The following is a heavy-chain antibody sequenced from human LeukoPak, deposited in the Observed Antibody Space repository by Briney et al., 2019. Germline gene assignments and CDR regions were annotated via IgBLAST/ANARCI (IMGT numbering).Heavy chain of an antibody. Sequence: HPGGSLRLSCAASGFTVSSNFMSWVRQAPGKGLEWVSIIYSGGTTYYADSVKGRFTISRGNSKNTLYLQMNSLRPEDTAVYYCASSYLGILTGYSYWGQGTLVTVSS. CDR2: IYSGGTT. D-gene: IGHD3-9*01. CDR1: GFTVSSNF. J-gene: IGHJ4*02. V-gene: IGHV3-66*02. CDR3: ASSYLGILTGYSY.